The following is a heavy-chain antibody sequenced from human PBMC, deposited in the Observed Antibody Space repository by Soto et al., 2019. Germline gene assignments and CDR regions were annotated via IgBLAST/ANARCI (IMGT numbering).Heavy chain of an antibody. Sequence: GESLQISCKGSGYSFTSYWIGWVRQMPGKGLEWMGIIYPGDSDTRYSPSFQGQVTISADKSISTAYLQWSSLKASDTAMYYCARLGNFGSSGPYYYYGMDVWGQGTTVTASS. CDR1: GYSFTSYW. J-gene: IGHJ6*02. CDR2: IYPGDSDT. D-gene: IGHD6-6*01. CDR3: ARLGNFGSSGPYYYYGMDV. V-gene: IGHV5-51*01.